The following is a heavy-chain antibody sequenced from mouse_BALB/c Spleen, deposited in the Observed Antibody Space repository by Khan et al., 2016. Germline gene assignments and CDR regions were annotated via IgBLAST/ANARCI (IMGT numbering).Heavy chain of an antibody. Sequence: QVQLQQSGAELVKPGASVKLSCKASGYTFTSYYMYWVKQRPGQGLEWIGEINPNNGDTNFNERFKSKATLTVDKSSSTTYMQFSSLTSEDSAVYYCTRAGDDYPFAYWGQGTLVTVSA. V-gene: IGHV1S81*02. D-gene: IGHD2-4*01. CDR1: GYTFTSYY. CDR3: TRAGDDYPFAY. CDR2: INPNNGDT. J-gene: IGHJ3*01.